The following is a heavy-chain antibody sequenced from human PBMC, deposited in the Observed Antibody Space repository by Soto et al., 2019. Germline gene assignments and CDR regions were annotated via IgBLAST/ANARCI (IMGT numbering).Heavy chain of an antibody. CDR2: FTSGGST. CDR1: GFIFSNYA. D-gene: IGHD6-19*01. J-gene: IGHJ4*02. Sequence: EVQLLESGGDLVQPGGSLRLSCAASGFIFSNYAMTWVRQAPGMGPEWVSTFTSGGSTYYRDTVKGRFTISRDNSKNTLYLQMNSLRAEDTAVYYCARTDKYNSQSSGWANRFDYWGQGTLVTVSS. CDR3: ARTDKYNSQSSGWANRFDY. V-gene: IGHV3-23*01.